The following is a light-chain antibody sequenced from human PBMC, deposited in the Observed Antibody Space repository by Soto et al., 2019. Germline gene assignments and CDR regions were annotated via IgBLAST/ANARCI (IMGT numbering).Light chain of an antibody. CDR2: LGS. Sequence: IVMTQSPLSLSVTPGEAASISCMSSAXXXHKNGYNYVDWYMQKPGQSPQLLIYLGSNRASGVPDRFSGSGSDTYFTLEISRVEADDVGVYYCMQPLENFRTFGQGTKVDIK. CDR3: MQPLENFRT. J-gene: IGKJ1*01. CDR1: AXXXHKNGYNY. V-gene: IGKV2-28*01.